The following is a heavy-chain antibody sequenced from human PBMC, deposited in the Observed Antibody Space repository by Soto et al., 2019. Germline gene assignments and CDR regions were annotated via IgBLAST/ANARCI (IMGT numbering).Heavy chain of an antibody. D-gene: IGHD1-1*01. V-gene: IGHV3-48*02. CDR2: IGTSSSTI. CDR3: ARISRWDDNKFD. CDR1: GFTFSSYS. J-gene: IGHJ4*02. Sequence: EVQLVESGGGLVQPGGSLRLSCAASGFTFSSYSMNWVRQAPGKGLEWVSCIGTSSSTIYYADSVKGRFTISRDNAKNSLYLQMNSLRDEDTAVYYCARISRWDDNKFDWGQGTLVTVSS.